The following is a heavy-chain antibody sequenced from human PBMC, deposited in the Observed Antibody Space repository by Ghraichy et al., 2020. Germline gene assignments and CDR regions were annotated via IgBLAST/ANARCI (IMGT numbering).Heavy chain of an antibody. J-gene: IGHJ3*02. CDR1: GGSFSNYY. CDR3: TRGTFCIGGSCWSRAFDI. D-gene: IGHD2-15*01. V-gene: IGHV4-34*01. CDR2: INHVGIT. Sequence: SQTLSLTCAVNGGSFSNYYWSWVRQPPGKGLEWIGEINHVGITNYNPSLPSRLTISADTSKNYVSLNLSSVTAADTAVYYCTRGTFCIGGSCWSRAFDIWGQGTVVTVSS.